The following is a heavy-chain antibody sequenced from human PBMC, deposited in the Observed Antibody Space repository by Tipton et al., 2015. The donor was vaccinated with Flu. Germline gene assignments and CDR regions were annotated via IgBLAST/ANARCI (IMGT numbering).Heavy chain of an antibody. V-gene: IGHV4-4*07. J-gene: IGHJ4*02. Sequence: TLSLTCSVSGASITGYYWSWIRQPAGKGLESIGRIHSSGGTAYNPSLNGRVTVSMDTSNNHFSLKLSSVTAADTAVYYCARETPRVAFDYWGQGTLVTVSS. CDR2: IHSSGGT. D-gene: IGHD4-23*01. CDR1: GASITGYY. CDR3: ARETPRVAFDY.